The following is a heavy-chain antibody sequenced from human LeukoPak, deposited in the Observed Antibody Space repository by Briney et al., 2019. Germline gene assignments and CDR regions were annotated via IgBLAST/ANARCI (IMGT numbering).Heavy chain of an antibody. J-gene: IGHJ4*02. CDR1: GGSISSGGYY. D-gene: IGHD1-26*01. CDR3: ARDQGGSYFGTFDY. CDR2: TYYSGST. V-gene: IGHV4-31*03. Sequence: SDTLSLTCTVSGGSISSGGYYWSWIRQHPGRGLEWIGYTYYSGSTYYNPSLKSRVTISVDTSKKQFSLKLSSVTAADTAVYYCARDQGGSYFGTFDYWGQGTLVTVSS.